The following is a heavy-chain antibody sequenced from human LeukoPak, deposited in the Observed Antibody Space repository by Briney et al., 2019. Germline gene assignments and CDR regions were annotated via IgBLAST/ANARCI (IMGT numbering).Heavy chain of an antibody. CDR1: GFTFSRYP. V-gene: IGHV3-64D*09. CDR3: VKAQDDFWSGLDD. J-gene: IGHJ4*02. Sequence: GGSLRLSCPASGFTFSRYPMHWVRQAPGKGLEYVSAISGNGGSTYYADSVKGRFTISRDNSKNTLYLQMSSLRTEDTAIYYCVKAQDDFWSGLDDWGQGTLVTVSS. D-gene: IGHD3-3*01. CDR2: ISGNGGST.